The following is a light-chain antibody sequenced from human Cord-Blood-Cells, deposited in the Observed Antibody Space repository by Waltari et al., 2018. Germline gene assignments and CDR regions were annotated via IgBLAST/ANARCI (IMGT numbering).Light chain of an antibody. CDR2: LNSDGSH. J-gene: IGLJ2*01. CDR1: CGHSSYA. V-gene: IGLV4-69*01. CDR3: QTWGTGIVV. Sequence: QLVLTQSPSASASLGASVKLTCTRSCGHSSYANAWPSQQPEKGPRYLMKLNSDGSHSKGDGIPDRFSGSSSGAERYLTISSLQSEDEADYYCQTWGTGIVVFGGGTKLTVL.